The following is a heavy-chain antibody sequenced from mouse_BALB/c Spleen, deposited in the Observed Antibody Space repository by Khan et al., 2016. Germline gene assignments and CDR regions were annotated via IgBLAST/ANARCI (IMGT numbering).Heavy chain of an antibody. J-gene: IGHJ2*01. V-gene: IGHV3-8*02. CDR3: AAYDSSSCCFDY. CDR1: GDSITSGY. D-gene: IGHD3-2*01. CDR2: ISHSGST. Sequence: EVQLQESGPSLVKPSQTLSLTCSVTGDSITSGYWNWIRKFPGNKLEYMGYISHSGSTYYTPSLKSRISITRDTSKNQYYLQLNSVTTEDTDTYYCAAYDSSSCCFDYWGQGTTLPVSS.